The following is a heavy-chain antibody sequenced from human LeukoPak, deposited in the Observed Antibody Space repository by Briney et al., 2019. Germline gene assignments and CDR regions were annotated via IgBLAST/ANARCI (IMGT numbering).Heavy chain of an antibody. Sequence: PSETLSLTCAVYGGSFSGYYWSWIRQPPGKGLEWIGEINHSGSTNYNPSLKGRVTISVDTSKNQFSLKLSSVTAADTAVYYCARAYYDFWSPGSYDCYMDVWGKGTTVTVSS. D-gene: IGHD3-3*01. CDR1: GGSFSGYY. J-gene: IGHJ6*03. CDR3: ARAYYDFWSPGSYDCYMDV. CDR2: INHSGST. V-gene: IGHV4-34*01.